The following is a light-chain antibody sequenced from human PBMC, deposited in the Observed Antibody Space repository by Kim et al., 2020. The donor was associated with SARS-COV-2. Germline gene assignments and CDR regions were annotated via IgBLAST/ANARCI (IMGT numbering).Light chain of an antibody. CDR3: QQYYRYPPT. Sequence: ASREDRVTLACRASESVGSYLAWYQQNPGKAPSLLVYAASTLQTGIPSLFSGSGSGTNFTLTISCLQSEDFASYYCQQYYRYPPTFGPGTKVDIK. J-gene: IGKJ3*01. CDR2: AAS. CDR1: ESVGSY. V-gene: IGKV1-8*01.